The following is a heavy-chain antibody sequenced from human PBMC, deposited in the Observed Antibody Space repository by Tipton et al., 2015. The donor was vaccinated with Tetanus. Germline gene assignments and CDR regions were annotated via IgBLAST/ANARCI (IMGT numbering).Heavy chain of an antibody. CDR3: ARRSLSRTLMS. Sequence: TLSLTCTVSGGSISSYYWSWIRQPPGKGLEWIGYIYYSGSTNYNPSLKSRVTISVDTSKNQFSLKLSSVTAADTAVYYCARRSLSRTLMSWGQGTLVTVSS. CDR2: IYYSGST. V-gene: IGHV4-59*12. J-gene: IGHJ4*02. CDR1: GGSISSYY. D-gene: IGHD3-16*01.